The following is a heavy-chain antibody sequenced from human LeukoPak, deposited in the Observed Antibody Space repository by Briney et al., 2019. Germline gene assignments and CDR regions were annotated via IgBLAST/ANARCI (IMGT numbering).Heavy chain of an antibody. D-gene: IGHD3-16*02. CDR3: AREGDFRWGELSP. CDR2: IWFDGSEQ. CDR1: GFTFSTYA. V-gene: IGHV3-33*01. J-gene: IGHJ1*01. Sequence: PGGSLRLSCAASGFTFSTYAIHWVRQAPGKGLEWVAVIWFDGSEQYYADSVKGRFIISRDNSKSTSNLQLNSLRAEDTAVYYCAREGDFRWGELSPWGQGTLVTVSS.